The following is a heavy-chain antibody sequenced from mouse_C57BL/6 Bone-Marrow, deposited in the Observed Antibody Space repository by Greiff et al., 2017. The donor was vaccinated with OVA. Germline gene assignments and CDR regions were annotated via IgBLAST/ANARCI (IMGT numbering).Heavy chain of an antibody. CDR1: GYAFSSSW. Sequence: QVQLQQSGPELVKPGASVKISCKASGYAFSSSWMNWVKQRPGKGLEWIGRIYPGDGDTNYNGKFKGKATLTADKSSSTAYMQLSSLTSEDSAVYFCARGDQFAYWGQGTLVTVSA. CDR3: ARGDQFAY. CDR2: IYPGDGDT. V-gene: IGHV1-82*01. J-gene: IGHJ3*01.